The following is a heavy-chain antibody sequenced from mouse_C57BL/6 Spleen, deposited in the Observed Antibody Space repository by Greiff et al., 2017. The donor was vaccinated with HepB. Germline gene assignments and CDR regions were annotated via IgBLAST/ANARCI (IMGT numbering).Heavy chain of an antibody. J-gene: IGHJ4*01. CDR1: GYAFSSSW. D-gene: IGHD1-1*01. CDR3: ARRALYDYYAMDY. CDR2: IYPGDGDT. V-gene: IGHV1-82*01. Sequence: QVQLQQSGPELVKPGASVKISCKASGYAFSSSWMNWVKQRPGKGLEWIGRIYPGDGDTNYNGKFKGKATLTADKSSSTAYMQLSSLTSEDSAVYFCARRALYDYYAMDYWGQGTSATVSS.